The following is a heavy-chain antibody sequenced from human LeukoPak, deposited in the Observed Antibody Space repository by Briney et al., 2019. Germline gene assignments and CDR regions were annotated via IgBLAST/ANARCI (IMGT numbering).Heavy chain of an antibody. Sequence: SETLSLTCTVSGGSINTYYWSWIRQPAGKGLEWIGRIYSSGSTNYNPSLKSRVTISVDASKNQFSLKLSSVTAADTAVYYCAREPSYSSSWYRYWGQGTLVTVSS. V-gene: IGHV4-4*07. CDR3: AREPSYSSSWYRY. CDR2: IYSSGST. CDR1: GGSINTYY. J-gene: IGHJ4*02. D-gene: IGHD6-13*01.